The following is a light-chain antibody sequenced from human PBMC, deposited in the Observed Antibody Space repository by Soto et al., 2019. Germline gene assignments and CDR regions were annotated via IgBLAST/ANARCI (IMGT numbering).Light chain of an antibody. CDR1: QSIFNY. CDR3: QLSFSTPRT. J-gene: IGKJ1*01. CDR2: AAS. Sequence: DIQLTQSPSSQSASVGDRVSLTCRASQSIFNYLNWYRQKPGEAPNLLIYAASSLQSGVPSRFSGSGSGTDITLAISDLQAEDLGTYYCQLSFSTPRTFGQGTNVDIK. V-gene: IGKV1-39*01.